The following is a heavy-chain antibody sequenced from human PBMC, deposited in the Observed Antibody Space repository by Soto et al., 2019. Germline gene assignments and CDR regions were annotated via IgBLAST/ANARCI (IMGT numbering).Heavy chain of an antibody. D-gene: IGHD2-8*02. CDR2: INPGGSIT. CDR1: GFTFSSYW. Sequence: EEQLVESGGGLVQPGGSLRLSCAASGFTFSSYWMHWVRQAPGKGLVWVSRINPGGSITAYADSVKGRFTISRDNAKNTLHLQRSTRRVDVTAVYYCARLPTGKQGVGNYWGQGTLVTVSS. V-gene: IGHV3-74*01. J-gene: IGHJ4*02. CDR3: ARLPTGKQGVGNY.